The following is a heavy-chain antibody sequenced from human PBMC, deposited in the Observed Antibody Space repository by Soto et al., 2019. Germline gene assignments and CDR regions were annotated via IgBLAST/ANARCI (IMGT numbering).Heavy chain of an antibody. CDR1: GFTFSSYA. J-gene: IGHJ3*02. D-gene: IGHD2-21*01. Sequence: GGSLRLSCAASGFTFSSYAMSWVRQAPGKGLEWVSAISGSGGSTYYADSVKGRFTISRDNSKNTLYLQLSSLRAEDTAVYHCAREMWQTRPNAFDIWGQGTMVTVSS. CDR3: AREMWQTRPNAFDI. V-gene: IGHV3-23*01. CDR2: ISGSGGST.